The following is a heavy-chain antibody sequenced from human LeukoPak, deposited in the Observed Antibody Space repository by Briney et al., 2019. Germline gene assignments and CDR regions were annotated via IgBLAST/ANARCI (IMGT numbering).Heavy chain of an antibody. J-gene: IGHJ4*02. CDR3: ARDLEVSSSSWYGEYYFDY. V-gene: IGHV1-69*10. Sequence: SVKGSCKASGGTFSSYAISWVRQAPGQGLEWMGGIIPILGIANYAQKFQGRVTITADKSTCTAYIELSSLRSEDTAVYYCARDLEVSSSSWYGEYYFDYWGQGTLATVSS. CDR1: GGTFSSYA. CDR2: IIPILGIA. D-gene: IGHD6-13*01.